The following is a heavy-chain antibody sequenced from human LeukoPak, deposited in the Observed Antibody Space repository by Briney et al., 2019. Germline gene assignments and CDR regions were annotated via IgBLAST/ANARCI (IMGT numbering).Heavy chain of an antibody. J-gene: IGHJ6*02. CDR3: ARNLRLNYYYYGMDV. D-gene: IGHD3-16*01. CDR2: IKQDGSEK. Sequence: PGGSLRLSCAASGFTFTTYWMTWVRQAPGKGLEWVGNIKQDGSEKYYVDSVKGRFTISRDNAKNSLYLQMNSLRAEDTAVYYCARNLRLNYYYYGMDVWGQGTTVTVSS. V-gene: IGHV3-7*01. CDR1: GFTFTTYW.